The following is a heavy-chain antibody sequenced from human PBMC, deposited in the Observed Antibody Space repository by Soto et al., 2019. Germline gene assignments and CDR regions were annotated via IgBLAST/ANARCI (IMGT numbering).Heavy chain of an antibody. Sequence: GSLRLACAASVFTVRNYWMHWVRQAPGKGLVWVSRISDYGRVNYADSVEGRFTISRDDAKSELYLQMSSLRLEDTAVYYCARGGVEPFDYWGQGALVTVSS. J-gene: IGHJ4*02. CDR2: ISDYGRV. V-gene: IGHV3-74*01. D-gene: IGHD3-3*01. CDR3: ARGGVEPFDY. CDR1: VFTVRNYW.